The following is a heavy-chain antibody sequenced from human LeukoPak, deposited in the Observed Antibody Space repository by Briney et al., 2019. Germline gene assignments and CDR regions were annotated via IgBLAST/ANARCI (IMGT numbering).Heavy chain of an antibody. CDR3: AREVSSYYFDY. Sequence: SETLSLTCIVSGGSFSSGSYYWSWIRQPAGKGLEWIRRIYTSGSTNYSPSLKSRVTISIDTSKNQFSLKLSSVTAADTAVYYCAREVSSYYFDYWGQGTLVTVSS. D-gene: IGHD2/OR15-2a*01. J-gene: IGHJ4*02. V-gene: IGHV4-61*02. CDR2: IYTSGST. CDR1: GGSFSSGSYY.